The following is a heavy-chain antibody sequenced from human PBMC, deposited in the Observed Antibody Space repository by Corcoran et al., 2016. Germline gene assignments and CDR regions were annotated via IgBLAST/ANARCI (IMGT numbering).Heavy chain of an antibody. J-gene: IGHJ3*02. Sequence: QVQLVESGGGVVQPGRSLRLSCAASGFTFSSYGMHWVRQAPGKGLEWVAVIWYDGSNKYYADSVKGRFTISRDNSKNTLYLKMNSLRAEDTAVYYCARRTYYYDSSGYDADAFDIWGQGTMVTVSS. V-gene: IGHV3-33*01. CDR1: GFTFSSYG. CDR2: IWYDGSNK. D-gene: IGHD3-22*01. CDR3: ARRTYYYDSSGYDADAFDI.